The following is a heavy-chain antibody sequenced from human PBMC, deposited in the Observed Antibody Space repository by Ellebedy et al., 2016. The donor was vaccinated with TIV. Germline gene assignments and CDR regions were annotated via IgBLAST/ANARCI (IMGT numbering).Heavy chain of an antibody. D-gene: IGHD6-13*01. CDR2: IYQSGST. V-gene: IGHV4-4*02. Sequence: MPSETLSLTCAVSGDSISSSNWWNWVRQTPGKGLEWLGDIYQSGSTNYNPSLKSRVTISVDKSKNQFSLKFTSVTAADTAVYYCARAPAGTQQSPLDYWGQGTLVTVSS. J-gene: IGHJ4*02. CDR3: ARAPAGTQQSPLDY. CDR1: GDSISSSNW.